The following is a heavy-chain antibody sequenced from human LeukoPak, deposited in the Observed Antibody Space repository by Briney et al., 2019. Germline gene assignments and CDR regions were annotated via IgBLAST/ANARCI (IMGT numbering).Heavy chain of an antibody. CDR1: GGSISSYY. V-gene: IGHV4-59*01. Sequence: SETLSLTCTVSGGSISSYYWSWIRQPPGKGLEWIGYIYYSGSTNYNPSLKSRVTISVDTSKNQFSLKLSSVTAADTAVYYCERRGETLAPGDYYYYYMDVWGKGTTVTVSS. CDR2: IYYSGST. J-gene: IGHJ6*03. CDR3: ERRGETLAPGDYYYYYMDV. D-gene: IGHD3-3*02.